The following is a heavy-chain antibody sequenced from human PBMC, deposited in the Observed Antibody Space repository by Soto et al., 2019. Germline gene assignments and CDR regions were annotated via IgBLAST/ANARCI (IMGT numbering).Heavy chain of an antibody. Sequence: SETLSLTCAVYGGSFSGYYWSWIRQPPGKGLEWIGEINHSGSTNYNPSLKSRVTISVDTSKNQFSLKLSSVTAADTAVYYCARGRYSSSWYAVRNWFDPWGQGTLVTVS. CDR2: INHSGST. V-gene: IGHV4-34*01. J-gene: IGHJ5*02. CDR3: ARGRYSSSWYAVRNWFDP. CDR1: GGSFSGYY. D-gene: IGHD6-13*01.